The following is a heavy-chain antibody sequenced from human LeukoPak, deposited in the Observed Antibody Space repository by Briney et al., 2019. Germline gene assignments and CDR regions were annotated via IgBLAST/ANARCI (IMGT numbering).Heavy chain of an antibody. CDR3: ARENSGSYYGYFDY. CDR2: IYSGGST. Sequence: PGGSLRLSCAASGFTVSSNYMSWVRQAPGKGLEWVSVIYSGGSTYYADSEKGRFTISRDNSKNTLYLQMNSLRAEDTAVYYCARENSGSYYGYFDYWGQGTLVTVSS. CDR1: GFTVSSNY. D-gene: IGHD1-26*01. V-gene: IGHV3-66*01. J-gene: IGHJ4*02.